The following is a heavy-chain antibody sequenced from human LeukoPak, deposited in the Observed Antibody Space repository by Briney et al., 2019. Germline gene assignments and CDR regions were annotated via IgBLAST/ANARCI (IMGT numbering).Heavy chain of an antibody. CDR1: GFTFSTFA. J-gene: IGHJ4*02. V-gene: IGHV3-64*02. CDR3: ARQAAGVVY. Sequence: GGSLRLACAASGFTFSTFAMQWVRQAPGKGLECVSGISRNGGSTYYADSLKGRFTISRDNSPNTLYLQMGSLSAEDMAVYYRARQAAGVVYWGQATLVTVYS. CDR2: ISRNGGST. D-gene: IGHD6-13*01.